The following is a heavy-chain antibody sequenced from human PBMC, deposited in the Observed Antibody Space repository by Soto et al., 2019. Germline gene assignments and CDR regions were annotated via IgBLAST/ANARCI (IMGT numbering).Heavy chain of an antibody. CDR1: GGSISSYY. CDR3: ARFRDGYEYFDY. CDR2: IYYSGST. Sequence: SETLSLTCTVSGGSISSYYWSWIRQPPGKGLEWIGYIYYSGSTNYNPSLKSRVTISVDTSKNQFSLKLSSVTAADTAVYYCARFRDGYEYFDYWGQGTLVTVSS. D-gene: IGHD5-12*01. J-gene: IGHJ4*02. V-gene: IGHV4-59*01.